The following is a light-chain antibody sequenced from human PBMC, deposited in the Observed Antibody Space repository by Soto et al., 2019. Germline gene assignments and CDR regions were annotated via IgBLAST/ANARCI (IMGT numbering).Light chain of an antibody. Sequence: DIQLTQSPSFLSASVGDRVTITCRASQGISSYLAWYQQKPGKVPKLLIYAASTLQSGVPSRFSGSGSGTEFTLTISSLQTEDFATYYCQQLNSYPWTFGQGTKVEIK. CDR3: QQLNSYPWT. CDR2: AAS. J-gene: IGKJ1*01. V-gene: IGKV1-9*01. CDR1: QGISSY.